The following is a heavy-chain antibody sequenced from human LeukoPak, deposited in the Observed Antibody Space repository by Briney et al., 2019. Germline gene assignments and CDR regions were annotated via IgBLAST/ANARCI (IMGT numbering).Heavy chain of an antibody. CDR1: GYTFTGYY. D-gene: IGHD4-17*01. J-gene: IGHJ4*02. V-gene: IGHV1-2*02. Sequence: ASVKVSCKASGYTFTGYYMHWVRQAPGQGLEWMGWINPNSGGTNYAQKFQGRVTMTRDMSISTAYMELSRLRSDDTAVYYCAIPDDYGDYVGPGYWGQGTLVTVSS. CDR2: INPNSGGT. CDR3: AIPDDYGDYVGPGY.